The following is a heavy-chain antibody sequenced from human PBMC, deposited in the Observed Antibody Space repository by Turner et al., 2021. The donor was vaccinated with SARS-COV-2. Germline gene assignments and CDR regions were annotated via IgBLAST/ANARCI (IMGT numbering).Heavy chain of an antibody. CDR2: MSYSEMT. Sequence: QLQLEESGPGLGKASGTLSLTCGVPGGSVTNSFYFWGWVRQAPGRGLEWIASMSYSEMTYHNPSLRSRVSISKDTSKNQFSLRLTSLTAADTAIYYCATKTHFGSDCYSKYFDLWGRGTPVTVAS. J-gene: IGHJ2*01. CDR1: GGSVTNSFYF. V-gene: IGHV4-39*01. CDR3: ATKTHFGSDCYSKYFDL. D-gene: IGHD3-10*01.